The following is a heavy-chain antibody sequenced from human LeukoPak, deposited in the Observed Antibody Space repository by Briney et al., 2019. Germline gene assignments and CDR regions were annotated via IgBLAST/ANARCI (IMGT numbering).Heavy chain of an antibody. V-gene: IGHV1-69*05. CDR1: GGTFSSYA. Sequence: ASVKVSCKASGGTFSSYAISWVRQALGQGLEWMGGIIPIFGTANYAQKFQGRVTITTDESTSTAYMELSSPRSEDTAVYYCARGGTYQLLPYYFDYWGQGTLVTVSS. CDR2: IIPIFGTA. CDR3: ARGGTYQLLPYYFDY. D-gene: IGHD2-2*01. J-gene: IGHJ4*02.